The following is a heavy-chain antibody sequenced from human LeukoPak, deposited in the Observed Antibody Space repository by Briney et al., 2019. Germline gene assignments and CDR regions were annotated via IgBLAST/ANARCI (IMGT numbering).Heavy chain of an antibody. J-gene: IGHJ4*02. CDR1: GGSISSYY. CDR3: ARPRLPYSSSWCPRSYFDY. D-gene: IGHD6-13*01. CDR2: IYYSGST. Sequence: SETLSLTCTVSGGSISSYYWSWIRQPPGKGLEGIGYIYYSGSTNYNPSLKSRVTISVDTSKNRFSLKLSSVTAADTAVYYCARPRLPYSSSWCPRSYFDYWGQGTLVTVSS. V-gene: IGHV4-59*12.